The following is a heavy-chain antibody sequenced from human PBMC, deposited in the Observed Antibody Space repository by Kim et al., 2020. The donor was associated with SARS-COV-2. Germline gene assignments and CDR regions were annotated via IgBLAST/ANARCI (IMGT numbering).Heavy chain of an antibody. CDR3: ARDNYDSSGYYWDAFDI. CDR1: GFTFSSYW. Sequence: GGSLRLSCAASGFTFSSYWMHWVRQAPGKGLVWVSRINSDGSSTSYADSVKGRFTISRDNAKNTLYLQMNSLRAEDTAVYYCARDNYDSSGYYWDAFDIWGQGTMVTVSS. V-gene: IGHV3-74*01. D-gene: IGHD3-22*01. CDR2: INSDGSST. J-gene: IGHJ3*02.